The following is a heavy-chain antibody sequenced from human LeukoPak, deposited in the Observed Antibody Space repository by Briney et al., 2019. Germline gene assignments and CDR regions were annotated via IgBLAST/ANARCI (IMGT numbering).Heavy chain of an antibody. CDR1: GYTFTGYY. D-gene: IGHD3-22*01. CDR2: INPNSGGT. V-gene: IGHV1-2*06. J-gene: IGHJ5*02. CDR3: ARVKTIYDSSGYYPT. Sequence: ASVKVSCKAPGYTFTGYYMRWVRQAPGQGLEWMGRINPNSGGTNYAQKFQGRVTMTRDTSISTAYMELSRLRSDDTAVYYCARVKTIYDSSGYYPTWGQGTLVTVSS.